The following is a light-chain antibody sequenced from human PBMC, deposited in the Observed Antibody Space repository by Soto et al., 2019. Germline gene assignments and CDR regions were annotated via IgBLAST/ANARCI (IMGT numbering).Light chain of an antibody. Sequence: DIQMTQSPPSLSASVGDRVTITCQASQDIGNSLNWFQHKPGKAPNLVIYDASNLEIGVPSRFSGSGSGTDFTFTISSLRPEDIATYYCQQSDHRPLFGPGTKVESK. V-gene: IGKV1-33*01. CDR3: QQSDHRPL. CDR1: QDIGNS. J-gene: IGKJ3*01. CDR2: DAS.